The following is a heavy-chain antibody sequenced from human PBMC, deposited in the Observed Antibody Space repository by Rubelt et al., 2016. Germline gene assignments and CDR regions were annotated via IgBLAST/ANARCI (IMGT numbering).Heavy chain of an antibody. Sequence: ASGFTFSSYGMHWVRQAPGKGLEWVAVIWYDGSNKYYADSVKGRFTISRDNSKNTLYLQMNSLRAEDTAVYYCARDDEWEHYYGMDVWGQGTTVTVSS. V-gene: IGHV3-30*19. D-gene: IGHD1-26*01. CDR3: ARDDEWEHYYGMDV. J-gene: IGHJ6*02. CDR2: IWYDGSNK. CDR1: GFTFSSYG.